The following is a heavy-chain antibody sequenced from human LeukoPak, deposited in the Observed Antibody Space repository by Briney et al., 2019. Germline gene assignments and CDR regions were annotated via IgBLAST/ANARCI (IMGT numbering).Heavy chain of an antibody. J-gene: IGHJ6*02. CDR2: IDPSDSYT. D-gene: IGHD3-16*01. Sequence: GESLKISCKGSGYSFTSYWISWVRQMPGKGLEWMGRIDPSDSYTNYSPSFQGHVTISADKSISTAYLQWSSLKASDTAMYYCARGEMGFRGPYYYSYGRDVWGQGTTATVSS. CDR3: ARGEMGFRGPYYYSYGRDV. V-gene: IGHV5-10-1*01. CDR1: GYSFTSYW.